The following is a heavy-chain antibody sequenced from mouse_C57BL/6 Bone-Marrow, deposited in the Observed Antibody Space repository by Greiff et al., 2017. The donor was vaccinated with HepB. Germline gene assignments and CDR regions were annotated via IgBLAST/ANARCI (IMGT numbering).Heavy chain of an antibody. J-gene: IGHJ4*01. CDR2: ISSGGDYI. CDR3: TRDQITTGFTGDYAMDY. V-gene: IGHV5-9-1*02. Sequence: EVNVVESGEGLVKPGGSLKLSCAASGFTFSSYAMSWVRQTPEKRLEWVAYISSGGDYIYYADTVKGRFTISRDNARNTLYLQMSSLKSEDTAMYYCTRDQITTGFTGDYAMDYWGQGTSVTVSS. D-gene: IGHD1-1*01. CDR1: GFTFSSYA.